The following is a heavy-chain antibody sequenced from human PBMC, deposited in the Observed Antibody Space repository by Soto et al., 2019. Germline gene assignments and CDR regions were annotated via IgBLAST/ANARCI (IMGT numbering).Heavy chain of an antibody. CDR2: ISGSGGST. J-gene: IGHJ4*02. CDR1: GFTFSSYA. V-gene: IGHV3-23*01. D-gene: IGHD6-13*01. CDR3: AKAGYSSSWYFDY. Sequence: GGSLRLSCAASGFTFSSYAMSWVRQAPGKGLEWVSAISGSGGSTYYADSVKGRFTITRDNSKNTLYLQMNSLRAEDTAVYYCAKAGYSSSWYFDYWGQGTLVTVSS.